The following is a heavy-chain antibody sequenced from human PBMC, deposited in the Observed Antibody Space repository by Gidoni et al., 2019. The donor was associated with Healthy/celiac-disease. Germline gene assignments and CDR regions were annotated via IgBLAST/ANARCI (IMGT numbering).Heavy chain of an antibody. Sequence: GGTFSSYAISWVRQAPGQGLEWMGRIIPILGIANYAQKFQGRVTITADKSTSTAYMELSSLRSEDTAVYYCARAQRNSGYDQWGQGTLVTVSS. D-gene: IGHD5-12*01. CDR2: IIPILGIA. V-gene: IGHV1-69*04. CDR1: GGTFSSYA. J-gene: IGHJ5*02. CDR3: ARAQRNSGYDQ.